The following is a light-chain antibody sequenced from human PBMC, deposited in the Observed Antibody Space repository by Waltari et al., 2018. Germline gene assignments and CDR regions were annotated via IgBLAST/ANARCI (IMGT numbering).Light chain of an antibody. CDR1: PSVSIN. CDR2: DTS. Sequence: EIVLTQPPATLSLSPGQRATPSSRASPSVSINLGWYQQKLGQPPRLLIYDTSNRATGIPDRFSARGFGTDFTLTIGSLEPEDFAVYFCQQTSSWPLTFGGGTKVEIK. CDR3: QQTSSWPLT. J-gene: IGKJ4*01. V-gene: IGKV3-11*01.